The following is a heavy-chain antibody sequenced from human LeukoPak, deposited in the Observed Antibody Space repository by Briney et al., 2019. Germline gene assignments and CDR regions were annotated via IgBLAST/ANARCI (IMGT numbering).Heavy chain of an antibody. J-gene: IGHJ6*03. CDR3: ARGFIAVALTYYYYYMDV. CDR2: IYYSGSI. D-gene: IGHD6-19*01. Sequence: PSETLSLTCTVSGGSISSYYWSWIRQPPGKGLEWIGYIYYSGSINYNPSLKSRVTISVDTSKNQFSLKLSSVTAADTAVYYCARGFIAVALTYYYYYMDVWGKGTTVTVSS. CDR1: GGSISSYY. V-gene: IGHV4-59*12.